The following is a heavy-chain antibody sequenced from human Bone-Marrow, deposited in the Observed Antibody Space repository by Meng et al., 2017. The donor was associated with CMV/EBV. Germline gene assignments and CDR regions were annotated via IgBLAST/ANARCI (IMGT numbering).Heavy chain of an antibody. J-gene: IGHJ4*02. D-gene: IGHD3-3*01. Sequence: ASVKVSCKASGYTFTTYGISWVRQAPGQGLEWMGWISAHNGNINYAQKLQGRVTMTTDTSTSTAYMELRSLRSDDTAVYYCARTLYYDFWSGYSPTPDYWGQGTLVTVSS. CDR2: ISAHNGNI. CDR1: GYTFTTYG. V-gene: IGHV1-18*01. CDR3: ARTLYYDFWSGYSPTPDY.